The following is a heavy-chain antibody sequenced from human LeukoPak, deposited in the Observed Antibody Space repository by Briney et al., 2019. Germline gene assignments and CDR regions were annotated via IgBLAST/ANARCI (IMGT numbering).Heavy chain of an antibody. Sequence: VASVKVSCKASGYTFTGYYMHWVRQAPGRGLEWMGWINPNSGGTNYAQKFQGRVTMTRDTSISTAYMELSRLRSDDTAVYYCARDLTVTTQPKPHYGMDVWGQGTTVTVSS. V-gene: IGHV1-2*02. J-gene: IGHJ6*02. CDR3: ARDLTVTTQPKPHYGMDV. CDR2: INPNSGGT. CDR1: GYTFTGYY. D-gene: IGHD4-11*01.